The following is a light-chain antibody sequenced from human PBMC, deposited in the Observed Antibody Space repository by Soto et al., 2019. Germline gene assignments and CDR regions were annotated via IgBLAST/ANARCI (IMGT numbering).Light chain of an antibody. CDR3: QQRSGWPLT. J-gene: IGKJ4*01. CDR2: DAS. Sequence: EIVLTQSPATLSLSPGERAALSCRASQGVGRFLAWYQQKPGQAPRLLIYDASNRATGIPARFSGSGSGTDFTLAINNLAPEDFAVYYCQQRSGWPLTIGGGTKVEIK. CDR1: QGVGRF. V-gene: IGKV3-11*01.